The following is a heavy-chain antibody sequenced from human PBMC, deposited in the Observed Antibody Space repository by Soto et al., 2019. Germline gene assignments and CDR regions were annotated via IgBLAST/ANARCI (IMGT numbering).Heavy chain of an antibody. CDR2: IYPDDSDR. CDR1: GYSFVNYW. V-gene: IGHV5-51*01. J-gene: IGHJ6*02. D-gene: IGHD3-16*01. Sequence: GESLKISCQGSGYSFVNYWIAWVRQMPGKGLEWMGIIYPDDSDRRYSPSFQGQVTVSVDKSINTAYLQWSSLRASDTAVYYCARQGSTGGAYFYGMDVWGPGTMVTVSS. CDR3: ARQGSTGGAYFYGMDV.